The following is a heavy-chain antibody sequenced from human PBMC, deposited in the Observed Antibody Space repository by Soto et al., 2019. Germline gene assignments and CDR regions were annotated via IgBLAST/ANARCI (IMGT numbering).Heavy chain of an antibody. CDR3: ARDRGGNSYAVDY. Sequence: QVQLVESGGGVVQPGRSLRLSCAASGFTFSSSGMHWVRQAPGKGLEWVAVIWYDGSNKYYADSVKGRFTISRDNSKNSLYLQMNSLRAEDTAVYYWARDRGGNSYAVDYWGQGTLVTVSS. V-gene: IGHV3-33*01. D-gene: IGHD5-18*01. CDR2: IWYDGSNK. CDR1: GFTFSSSG. J-gene: IGHJ4*02.